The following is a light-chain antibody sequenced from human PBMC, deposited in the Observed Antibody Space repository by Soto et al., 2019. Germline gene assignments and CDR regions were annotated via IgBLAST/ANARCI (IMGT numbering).Light chain of an antibody. CDR1: QSVGKY. J-gene: IGKJ5*01. CDR3: QHYHGWPIT. Sequence: EIVMTQSPATLSLSPGERATLSCRASQSVGKYLVWYQQKPGQAPRLLFYDASTRATGIPARFSGSGSGTEFTLTISSLQSEDFAVYYCQHYHGWPITFGQGTRLEI. CDR2: DAS. V-gene: IGKV3-15*01.